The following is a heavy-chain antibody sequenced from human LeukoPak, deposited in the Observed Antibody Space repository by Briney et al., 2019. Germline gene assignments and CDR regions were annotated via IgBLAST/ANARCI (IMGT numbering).Heavy chain of an antibody. Sequence: SETLSLTCTVSGYSITSAYYWGWIRQPPGKGLEWIGSIYYSGSTYYNPSLKSRVTISVDTSKNQFSLKLSSVTAADTAVYYCARRRYYYDSSGYYTYFDYWGQGTLVTVSS. V-gene: IGHV4-38-2*02. J-gene: IGHJ4*02. CDR1: GYSITSAYY. CDR2: IYYSGST. D-gene: IGHD3-22*01. CDR3: ARRRYYYDSSGYYTYFDY.